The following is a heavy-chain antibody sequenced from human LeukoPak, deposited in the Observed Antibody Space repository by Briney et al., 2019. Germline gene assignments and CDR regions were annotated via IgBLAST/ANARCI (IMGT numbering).Heavy chain of an antibody. CDR1: GFTVSSNY. V-gene: IGHV3-66*01. J-gene: IGHJ4*02. D-gene: IGHD6-13*01. Sequence: GGSLRLPCAASGFTVSSNYMSWVRQAPGKGLEWVSVIYSGDSTYYADSVRGRFTISRDNSKNTLYLQMNSLRAEDTAVYYCARYRSGSSLDYWGQGTLVTVSS. CDR3: ARYRSGSSLDY. CDR2: IYSGDST.